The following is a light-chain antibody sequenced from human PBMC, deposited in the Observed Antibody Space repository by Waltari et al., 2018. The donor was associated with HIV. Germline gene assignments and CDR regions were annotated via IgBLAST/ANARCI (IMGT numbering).Light chain of an antibody. CDR1: NSDIGKYNL. J-gene: IGLJ1*01. V-gene: IGLV2-23*02. CDR3: SSYATGNTYV. Sequence: QSALTQPASVSGSPGQSITIPCPGTNSDIGKYNLVSLYQQHPGQVPKVLIFEVTTRPSGISHRFSGSKSDNTASLTISGLQAEDEADYYCSSYATGNTYVFGTGTSVTVL. CDR2: EVT.